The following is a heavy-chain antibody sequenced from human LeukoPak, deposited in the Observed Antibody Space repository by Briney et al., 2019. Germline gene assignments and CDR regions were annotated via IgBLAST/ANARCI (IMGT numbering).Heavy chain of an antibody. V-gene: IGHV3-7*05. CDR1: VFTFCPSL. J-gene: IGHJ3*02. CDR2: IDQSVGRN. D-gene: IGHD3-16*01. Sequence: GGSLRLSCAASVFTFCPSLMNWVREAPGRGLGCVANIDQSVGRNNTMDSVNGRFTNSRDKAKNSLILEMSSLRADDSPVYFCARDVEGGTFDTWGQGTTVTVSS. CDR3: ARDVEGGTFDT.